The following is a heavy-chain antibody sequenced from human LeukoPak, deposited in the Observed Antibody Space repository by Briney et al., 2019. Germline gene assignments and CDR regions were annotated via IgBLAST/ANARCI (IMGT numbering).Heavy chain of an antibody. Sequence: PGGSQRLSCAASGFTLSSYWMSWVRQAPGKGLEWVANINRDGSEKYYVDSVKGRFTISRDNAKNSLYLQMNSLRAEDTSVYYCARAPTSYYYFDYWGQGTLVTVSS. CDR3: ARAPTSYYYFDY. J-gene: IGHJ4*02. CDR1: GFTLSSYW. D-gene: IGHD1-26*01. CDR2: INRDGSEK. V-gene: IGHV3-7*02.